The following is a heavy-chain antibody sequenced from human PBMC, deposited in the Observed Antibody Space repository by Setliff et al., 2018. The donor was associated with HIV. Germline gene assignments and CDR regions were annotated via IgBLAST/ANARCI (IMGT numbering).Heavy chain of an antibody. CDR3: AGRYSSSGYAYEI. D-gene: IGHD6-13*01. Sequence: PSETLSLTCAVSGYSISSAYYWGWIRQPPGKGLEWIGSIYDSGSTHNNPSLKSRVTISVDTSKNHLSLKLSSVTAADTAVYYCAGRYSSSGYAYEIWGQGTMVTVSS. CDR2: IYDSGST. J-gene: IGHJ3*02. CDR1: GYSISSAYY. V-gene: IGHV4-38-2*01.